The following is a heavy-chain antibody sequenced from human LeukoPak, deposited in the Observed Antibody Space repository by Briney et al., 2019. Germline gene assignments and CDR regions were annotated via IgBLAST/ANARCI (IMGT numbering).Heavy chain of an antibody. CDR3: ARDSEYDILTGYYIDY. CDR1: GFTFSSYE. Sequence: PGGSLRLSCAASGFTFSSYEMNWVRQAPGKGLEWVSYISSSGSTIYYADSVKGRFTISRDNAKNSLYLQMNSLRAEDTAVYYCARDSEYDILTGYYIDYWGQGTLVTVSS. CDR2: ISSSGSTI. D-gene: IGHD3-9*01. V-gene: IGHV3-48*03. J-gene: IGHJ4*02.